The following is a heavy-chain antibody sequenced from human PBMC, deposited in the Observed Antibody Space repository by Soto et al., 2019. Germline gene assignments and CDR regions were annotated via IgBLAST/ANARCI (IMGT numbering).Heavy chain of an antibody. J-gene: IGHJ6*02. Sequence: GGALRLSCADSGFTCSSYAMSWVRQAPGKGLEWVSAISGSGGSTYYADSVKGRFTISRDNSKNTLYLQMNSLRAEDTAVYYCAKGYCTNGVCSYYYYYYGMDVWGQGTTVTVSS. CDR1: GFTCSSYA. CDR3: AKGYCTNGVCSYYYYYYGMDV. CDR2: ISGSGGST. D-gene: IGHD2-8*01. V-gene: IGHV3-23*01.